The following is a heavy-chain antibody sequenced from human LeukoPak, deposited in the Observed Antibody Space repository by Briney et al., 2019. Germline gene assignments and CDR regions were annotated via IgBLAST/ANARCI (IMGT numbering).Heavy chain of an antibody. V-gene: IGHV4-31*03. CDR3: SRGLDSRKLGY. CDR1: GASFNTDDQY. Sequence: PSQSLSLTCTVSGASFNTDDQYWNWIRQRPGKGLEWIGSIHPSGMLYNNPSLESRVTMSRDTSKNQFPLNLNSVTAADTAVYFCSRGLDSRKLGYWGQGILVTVSS. CDR2: IHPSGML. J-gene: IGHJ4*02. D-gene: IGHD3-22*01.